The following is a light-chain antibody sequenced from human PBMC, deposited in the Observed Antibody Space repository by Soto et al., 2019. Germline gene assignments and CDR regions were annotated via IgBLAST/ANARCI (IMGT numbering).Light chain of an antibody. CDR3: SSYTDSSRMV. CDR2: DVT. J-gene: IGLJ2*01. Sequence: QSVLTQPASVSGSPGQSITISCTGTSSDVGGYNYVSWYQQYPGKAPKLMIYDVTNRPSGVSNRFSGSKSGNTASLTISGLQGEGGAGYYCSSYTDSSRMVLGGGTKLTVL. V-gene: IGLV2-14*01. CDR1: SSDVGGYNY.